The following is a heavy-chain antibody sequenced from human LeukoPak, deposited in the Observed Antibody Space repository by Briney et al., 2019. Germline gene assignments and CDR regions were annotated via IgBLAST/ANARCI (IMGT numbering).Heavy chain of an antibody. V-gene: IGHV3-30-3*01. CDR3: VRLIVGVIDY. J-gene: IGHJ4*02. CDR2: ISYDGSNK. D-gene: IGHD1-26*01. Sequence: PGGSLRLSCAASGFTFSSYAMHWVRQAPGKGLEWVAVISYDGSNKYYADSVKGRFTISRDNSKNTLYLQMNSLRAEDTAVYYCVRLIVGVIDYWGQGTLVTVSS. CDR1: GFTFSSYA.